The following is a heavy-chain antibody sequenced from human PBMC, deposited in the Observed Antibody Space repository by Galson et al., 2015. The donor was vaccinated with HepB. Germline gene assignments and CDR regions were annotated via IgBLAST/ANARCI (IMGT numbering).Heavy chain of an antibody. CDR1: VFNFRTYG. CDR3: AKDAGGTDSGPFEY. V-gene: IGHV3-23*01. J-gene: IGHJ4*02. CDR2: INDSGGNT. D-gene: IGHD1-26*01. Sequence: SLRLSCAASVFNFRTYGMSWVRQAPGKGLQWVSTINDSGGNTHYADSVKGRFTISRDNSKNTLYLHMNSLRAKDTAVYYCAKDAGGTDSGPFEYWGQGTLVTVSS.